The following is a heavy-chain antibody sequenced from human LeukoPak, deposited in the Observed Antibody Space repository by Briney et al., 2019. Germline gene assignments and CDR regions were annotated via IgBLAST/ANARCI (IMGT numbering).Heavy chain of an antibody. Sequence: PGGSLRLSCSASGFTFSSYAMHWVRQAPGKGLEYVSAIRSNGGSTYYADSVKGRFTISRDNSKNTLYLQMSSLRAEDTAVYYCVKDLFGGYCSGGSCYRYDYWGQGTLVTVSS. CDR3: VKDLFGGYCSGGSCYRYDY. V-gene: IGHV3-64D*09. D-gene: IGHD2-15*01. CDR1: GFTFSSYA. CDR2: IRSNGGST. J-gene: IGHJ4*02.